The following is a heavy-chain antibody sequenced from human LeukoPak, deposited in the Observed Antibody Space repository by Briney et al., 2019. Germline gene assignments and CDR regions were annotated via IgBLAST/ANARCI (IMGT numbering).Heavy chain of an antibody. V-gene: IGHV3-23*01. CDR3: AKGNYGGNPLGYYYYYMDV. CDR2: ISGSGGST. D-gene: IGHD4-23*01. CDR1: GFTFSSYA. J-gene: IGHJ6*03. Sequence: PGGSLRLSCAASGFTFSSYAMSWVRQAPGKGLEWVSAISGSGGSTYYADSVKGRFTISRDNSKNTLYLQMNSLRAEDTAVYYCAKGNYGGNPLGYYYYYMDVWGKGTTVTVSS.